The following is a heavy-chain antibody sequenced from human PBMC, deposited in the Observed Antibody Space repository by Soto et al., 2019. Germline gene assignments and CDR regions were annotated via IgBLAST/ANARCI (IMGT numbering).Heavy chain of an antibody. Sequence: ASLRVSCKASGYTFTSYAMHWVRQAPGQRLEWMGWITPSNGITNYAQKFQGRVTITGDKSTSTAYMELSSLRSEDTAVYYCARSATVGVAVAGDYWGQGTLVTVSS. D-gene: IGHD6-19*01. CDR3: ARSATVGVAVAGDY. J-gene: IGHJ4*02. CDR1: GYTFTSYA. V-gene: IGHV1-3*01. CDR2: ITPSNGIT.